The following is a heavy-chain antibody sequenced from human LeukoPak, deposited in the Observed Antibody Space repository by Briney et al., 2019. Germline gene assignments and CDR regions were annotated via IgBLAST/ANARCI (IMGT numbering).Heavy chain of an antibody. CDR2: INPSGGST. Sequence: ASVKVSCKASGYTFTSYYMHWVRQAPGQGLEWMGIINPSGGSTSYAQKFQGRVTMTRDVSTSTVYMELSSLRSEDTAVYYCARCYGSGSRYYYYYYMDVWGKGTTVTVSS. CDR3: ARCYGSGSRYYYYYYMDV. V-gene: IGHV1-46*01. D-gene: IGHD3-10*01. J-gene: IGHJ6*03. CDR1: GYTFTSYY.